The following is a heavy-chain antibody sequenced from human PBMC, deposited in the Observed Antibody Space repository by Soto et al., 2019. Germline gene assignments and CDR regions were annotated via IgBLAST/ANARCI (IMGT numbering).Heavy chain of an antibody. D-gene: IGHD2-2*02. J-gene: IGHJ2*01. CDR3: AKDRGYCSSTSCYSRSAYWYFDL. Sequence: VQLLESGGGLVQPGGSLRLSCAASGFTFSSYAMSWVRQAPGKGLEWVSAISGSGGSTYYADSVKGRFTISRDNSKNTLYLQMNSLRAEDTAVYYCAKDRGYCSSTSCYSRSAYWYFDLWGRGTLVTVSS. CDR1: GFTFSSYA. V-gene: IGHV3-23*01. CDR2: ISGSGGST.